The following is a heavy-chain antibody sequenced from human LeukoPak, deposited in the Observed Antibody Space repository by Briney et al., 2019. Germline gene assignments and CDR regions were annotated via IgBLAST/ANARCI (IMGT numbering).Heavy chain of an antibody. V-gene: IGHV3-73*01. Sequence: GGSLRLSCAASGFTFSGSAMHWVRQASGKGLEWVGRIRGKANSYATAYAASVKGRFTISRDDSKNTAYLQMNSLKTEDTAVYYCTSQEPITTPDYWGQGTLVTVSS. CDR1: GFTFSGSA. D-gene: IGHD3-3*01. J-gene: IGHJ4*02. CDR2: IRGKANSYAT. CDR3: TSQEPITTPDY.